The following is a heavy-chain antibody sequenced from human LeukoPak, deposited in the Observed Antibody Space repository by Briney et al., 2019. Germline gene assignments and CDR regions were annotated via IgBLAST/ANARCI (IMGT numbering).Heavy chain of an antibody. CDR1: GFTFSTYA. CDR2: IINSGGST. D-gene: IGHD4-17*01. CDR3: AKDIYGDYGGLDY. Sequence: GGSLRLSCAASGFTFSTYAMNWVRQAPGKGLEWVSTIINSGGSTYYADSVKGRFTISRDNSKNTLYLQMNSLRAEDTAVYCCAKDIYGDYGGLDYWGQGTLVTVSS. J-gene: IGHJ4*02. V-gene: IGHV3-23*01.